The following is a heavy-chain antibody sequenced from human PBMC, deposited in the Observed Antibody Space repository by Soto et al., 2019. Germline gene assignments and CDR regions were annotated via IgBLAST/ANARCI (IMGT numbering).Heavy chain of an antibody. CDR1: GFTFSSYW. CDR2: IKQDGSEK. D-gene: IGHD2-2*01. Sequence: VGSLRLSCAASGFTFSSYWMSWVRQAPGKGLEWVANIKQDGSEKYYVDSVKGRFTISRDNAKNSLYLQMNSLRAEDTAVYYCARDFPGYCSSTSCYYYYYGMDVWGQGTTVTV. V-gene: IGHV3-7*01. CDR3: ARDFPGYCSSTSCYYYYYGMDV. J-gene: IGHJ6*02.